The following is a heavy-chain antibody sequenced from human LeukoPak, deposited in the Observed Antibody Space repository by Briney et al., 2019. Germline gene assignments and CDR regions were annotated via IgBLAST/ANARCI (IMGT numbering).Heavy chain of an antibody. Sequence: PSETLSLTCTVSGDSISSGGYFWSWIRQHPGKGLEWIGYIYNSGSAYYNPSLRSRLIITADTSKNQFSLKLSSVTAADTAVYYCARVVAATVGFDYWGQGTLVTVSS. CDR1: GDSISSGGYF. CDR3: ARVVAATVGFDY. D-gene: IGHD2-15*01. CDR2: IYNSGSA. V-gene: IGHV4-31*03. J-gene: IGHJ4*02.